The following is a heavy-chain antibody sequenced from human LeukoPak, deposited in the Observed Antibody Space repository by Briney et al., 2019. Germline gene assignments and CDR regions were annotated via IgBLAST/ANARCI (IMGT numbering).Heavy chain of an antibody. D-gene: IGHD3-9*01. Sequence: PSETLSLTCTVSGGSISSYYWSWIRQPPGKGLEWIGYIYYSGSTNYNPSLKSRVTISVDTSKNQFSLKLSSVTAADTAVYYCARLGRDYDILTGYYHPPLWDQGTLVTVSS. J-gene: IGHJ4*02. CDR2: IYYSGST. CDR1: GGSISSYY. CDR3: ARLGRDYDILTGYYHPPL. V-gene: IGHV4-59*08.